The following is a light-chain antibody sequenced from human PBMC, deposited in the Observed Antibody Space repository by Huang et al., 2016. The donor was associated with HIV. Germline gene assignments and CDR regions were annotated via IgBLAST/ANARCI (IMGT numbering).Light chain of an antibody. J-gene: IGKJ3*01. V-gene: IGKV1-8*01. CDR3: QQYDIHPLT. CDR1: QDINNF. CDR2: AAS. Sequence: IRMTQSPSSLSASTGDRVTFPCRANQDINNFFAWYQQRPGSVPKLLIYAASTLQSGVPSRFSGNGSGTDFTLTIGCLQSEDVATYYCQQYDIHPLTFGPGTRVDIK.